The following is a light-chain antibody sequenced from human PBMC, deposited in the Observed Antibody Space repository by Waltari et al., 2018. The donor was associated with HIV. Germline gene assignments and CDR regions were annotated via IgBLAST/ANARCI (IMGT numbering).Light chain of an antibody. CDR1: QSIDNW. CDR3: QQYYSYRS. CDR2: RTS. V-gene: IGKV1-5*03. Sequence: DVQMTQSPSTLSASVGDRVTITCRASQSIDNWFAWYQQKPGKAPKLLIYRTSYFESGAPSRFGGSGSGTEFTLTISSLQPDDFATYYCQQYYSYRSFGQGTKLEIK. J-gene: IGKJ1*01.